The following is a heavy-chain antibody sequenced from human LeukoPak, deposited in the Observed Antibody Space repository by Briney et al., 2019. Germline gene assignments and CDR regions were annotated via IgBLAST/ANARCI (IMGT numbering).Heavy chain of an antibody. J-gene: IGHJ5*02. CDR2: INPNSGGT. CDR1: GYTFTGYY. Sequence: ASVKVSCKASGYTFTGYYMHWVRQAPGQGLEWMGWINPNSGGTNYAQKFQGRVTMTRDTSISTAYMGLSRLRSDDTAVYYCARSPVGATGWFDPWGQGTLVTVSS. CDR3: ARSPVGATGWFDP. V-gene: IGHV1-2*02. D-gene: IGHD1-26*01.